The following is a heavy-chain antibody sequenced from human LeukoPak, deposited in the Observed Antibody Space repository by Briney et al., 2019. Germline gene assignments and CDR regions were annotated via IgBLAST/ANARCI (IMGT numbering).Heavy chain of an antibody. D-gene: IGHD4-17*01. V-gene: IGHV3-7*03. Sequence: GESLRLSCAASGFTFTTYWMSWVRQAPGKGLEWVANIKQDGTEKYYVDPVKGRFTISRDNAKNSLYLQMNSLRAEDTALYYCARGLYYGDPGPPFYFDYWGQGTLVTVSS. CDR1: GFTFTTYW. J-gene: IGHJ4*02. CDR2: IKQDGTEK. CDR3: ARGLYYGDPGPPFYFDY.